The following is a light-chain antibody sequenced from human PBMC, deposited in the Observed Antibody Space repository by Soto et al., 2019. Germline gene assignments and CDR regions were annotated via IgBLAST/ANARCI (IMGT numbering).Light chain of an antibody. J-gene: IGKJ2*01. V-gene: IGKV1-39*01. CDR3: QQSKGAPPHT. CDR1: QTVQNY. Sequence: DIQMTQSPPSLSASVGDTVTITCRASQTVQNYVNWYQQKPGTAPKLLIFAASTLQSGVPSRFSCSGSGTDFSLTISSLQAEDFATYYCQQSKGAPPHTFGQGTKLEIK. CDR2: AAS.